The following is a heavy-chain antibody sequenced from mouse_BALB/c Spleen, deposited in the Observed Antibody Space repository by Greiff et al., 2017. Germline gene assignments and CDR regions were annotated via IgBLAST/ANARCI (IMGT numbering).Heavy chain of an antibody. D-gene: IGHD1-1*01. CDR3: ARGGITTVMDY. J-gene: IGHJ4*01. CDR1: GFTFSSYA. CDR2: ISSGGST. V-gene: IGHV5-6-5*01. Sequence: EVKVVESGGGLVKPGGSLKLSCAASGFTFSSYAMSWVRQTPEKRLEWVASISSGGSTYYPDSVKGRFTISRDNARNILYLQMSSLRSEDTAMYYCARGGITTVMDYWGQGTSVTVSS.